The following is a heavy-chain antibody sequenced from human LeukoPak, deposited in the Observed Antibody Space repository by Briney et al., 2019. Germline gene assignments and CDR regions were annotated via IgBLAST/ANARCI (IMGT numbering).Heavy chain of an antibody. Sequence: PGGSLRPSCAASGFTFSSYAMHWVRQAPGKGLEWVAVISYDGSNKYYADSVKGRFTISRDNSKNTLYLQMNSLRAEDTAVYYCARDFSRYSGLWGQGTLVTVSS. CDR1: GFTFSSYA. CDR2: ISYDGSNK. CDR3: ARDFSRYSGL. V-gene: IGHV3-30-3*01. D-gene: IGHD1-26*01. J-gene: IGHJ4*02.